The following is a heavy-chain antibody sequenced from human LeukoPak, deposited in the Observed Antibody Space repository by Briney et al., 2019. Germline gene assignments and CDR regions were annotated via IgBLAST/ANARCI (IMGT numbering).Heavy chain of an antibody. V-gene: IGHV4-4*02. CDR2: IYHSGST. Sequence: SETLSLTCAVSGGSISSSNWWSWVRQPPGKGLEWIGEIYHSGSTNYNPSLKSRVTISVDKSKNQFSLKLSSVTAADTAVYYCARGFFGGLLSRHTPYYWGQGTLVTVSS. CDR3: ARGFFGGLLSRHTPYY. J-gene: IGHJ4*02. CDR1: GGSISSSNW. D-gene: IGHD2-2*01.